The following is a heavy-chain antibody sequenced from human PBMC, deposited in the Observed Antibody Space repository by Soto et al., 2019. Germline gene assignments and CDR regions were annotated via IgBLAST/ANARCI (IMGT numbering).Heavy chain of an antibody. Sequence: QVQLQESGPGLVKPSETLSLTCTVSGGSVSSGSYYWSWIRQPPGKGLEWIGYIYYSGSTNYNPSLKSRVTISVDTSKNQFSLKLSSVTAADTAVYYCAREGVSYFDYWGQVTLVTVAS. J-gene: IGHJ4*02. D-gene: IGHD2-21*01. V-gene: IGHV4-61*01. CDR2: IYYSGST. CDR1: GGSVSSGSYY. CDR3: AREGVSYFDY.